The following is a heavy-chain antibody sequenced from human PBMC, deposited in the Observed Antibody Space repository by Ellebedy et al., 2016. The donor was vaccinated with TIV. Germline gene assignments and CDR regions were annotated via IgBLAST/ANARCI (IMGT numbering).Heavy chain of an antibody. Sequence: GESLKISCAASGFTFSSYGMHWVRQAPGKGLEWVAVIWYDGSNKYYADSVKGRFTISRDNSKNTLYLQMNSLRAEDTAVYYCARDSWELGTGYFDYWGQGTRVTVSS. CDR3: ARDSWELGTGYFDY. J-gene: IGHJ4*02. V-gene: IGHV3-33*01. D-gene: IGHD1-26*01. CDR2: IWYDGSNK. CDR1: GFTFSSYG.